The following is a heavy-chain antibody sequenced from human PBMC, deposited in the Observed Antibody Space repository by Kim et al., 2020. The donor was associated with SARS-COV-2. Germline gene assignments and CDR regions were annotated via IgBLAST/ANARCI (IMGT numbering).Heavy chain of an antibody. V-gene: IGHV1-8*01. D-gene: IGHD5-18*01. CDR2: MNPNSGNT. CDR1: GYTFTSYD. CDR3: ARLRGYSYGLRRFDP. J-gene: IGHJ5*02. Sequence: ASVKVSCKASGYTFTSYDINWVRQATGQGLEWMGWMNPNSGNTGYAQKFQGRVTMTRNTSISTAYMELSSLRSEDTAVYYCARLRGYSYGLRRFDPWGQGTLVTVSS.